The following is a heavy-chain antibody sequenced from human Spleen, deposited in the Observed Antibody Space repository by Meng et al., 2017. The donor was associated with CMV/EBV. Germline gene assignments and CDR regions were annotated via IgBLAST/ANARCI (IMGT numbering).Heavy chain of an antibody. Sequence: SETLSLTCTVSGGSISSSSYYWGWIRQPPGKGLEWIGSIYYNGNTYYNPSLKSRVTISVDTSKNQFSLKLSSVTAADTAVYYCARGLGGSYGWFDPWGQGTLVTVSS. J-gene: IGHJ5*02. CDR3: ARGLGGSYGWFDP. D-gene: IGHD1-26*01. CDR1: GGSISSSSYY. CDR2: IYYNGNT. V-gene: IGHV4-39*07.